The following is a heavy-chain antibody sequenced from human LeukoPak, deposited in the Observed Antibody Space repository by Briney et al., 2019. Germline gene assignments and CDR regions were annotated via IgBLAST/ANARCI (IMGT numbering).Heavy chain of an antibody. D-gene: IGHD2-8*02. CDR3: AKDLVGF. V-gene: IGHV3-23*01. CDR2: ISGSGGSK. CDR1: GFTFISYA. J-gene: IGHJ4*02. Sequence: RPGGSLRLSCAASGFTFISYAMSWVRQAPGKGLEWVSAISGSGGSKYYADSAKGRFTIPSDNSKNTLYLQLNSLRPEDTAVNYYAKDLVGFWGKGTLVTVSS.